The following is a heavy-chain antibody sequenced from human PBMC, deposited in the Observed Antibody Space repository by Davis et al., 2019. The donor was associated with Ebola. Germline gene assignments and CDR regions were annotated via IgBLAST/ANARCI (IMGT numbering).Heavy chain of an antibody. Sequence: MPSETLSLTCTVSGGSISSSSYYWGWIRQPPGKGLEWIGEINHSGSTNYNPSLKSRVTISVDTSKNQFSLKLSSVTAADTAVYYCARDSSYNDILTGYWGGFDPWGQGTLVTVSS. D-gene: IGHD3-9*01. CDR2: INHSGST. V-gene: IGHV4-39*07. CDR1: GGSISSSSYY. J-gene: IGHJ5*02. CDR3: ARDSSYNDILTGYWGGFDP.